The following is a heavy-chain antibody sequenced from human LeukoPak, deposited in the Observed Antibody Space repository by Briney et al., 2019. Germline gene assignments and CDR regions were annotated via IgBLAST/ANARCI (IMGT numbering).Heavy chain of an antibody. V-gene: IGHV3-30*03. D-gene: IGHD6-13*01. CDR2: ISYDGSNK. CDR3: ARVLAAAGFPYYYYYYMDI. CDR1: GFTFSSYG. Sequence: PGRSLRLSCAASGFTFSSYGMHWVRQAPGKGLEWVAVISYDGSNKYYADSVKGRFTISRDNSKNTLYLQMNTLRAEDTAVYYCARVLAAAGFPYYYYYYMDIWGKGTTVTVSS. J-gene: IGHJ6*03.